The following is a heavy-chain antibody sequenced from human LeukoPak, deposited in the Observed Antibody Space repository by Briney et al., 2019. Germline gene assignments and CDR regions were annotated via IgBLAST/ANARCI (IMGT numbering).Heavy chain of an antibody. CDR3: ARDFDGGFDY. V-gene: IGHV1-46*01. J-gene: IGHJ4*02. D-gene: IGHD3-9*01. CDR1: GYTFTSYG. CDR2: INPSGGST. Sequence: ASVKVSRKASGYTFTSYGISWVRQAPGQGLEWMGMINPSGGSTSYAQKFQGRVTMTRDTSTSTVYMELSSLRSEDTAVYFCARDFDGGFDYWGQGTLVTVSS.